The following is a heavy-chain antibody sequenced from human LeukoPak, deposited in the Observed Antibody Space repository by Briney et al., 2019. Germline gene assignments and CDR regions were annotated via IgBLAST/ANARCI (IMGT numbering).Heavy chain of an antibody. J-gene: IGHJ4*02. D-gene: IGHD4-17*01. CDR3: ARLPPPYGDYLPY. Sequence: SETLSLTCTVSGGSISSSSYHWGWIRQPPGKGLEWIGSIYYSGSTYYNPSLKSRVTISVDTSKNQFSLKLSSVTAADTAVYYCARLPPPYGDYLPYWGQGTLVTVSS. CDR2: IYYSGST. V-gene: IGHV4-39*01. CDR1: GGSISSSSYH.